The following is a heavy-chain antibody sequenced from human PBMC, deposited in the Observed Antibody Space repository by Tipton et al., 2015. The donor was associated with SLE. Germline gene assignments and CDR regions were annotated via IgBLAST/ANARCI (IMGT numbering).Heavy chain of an antibody. CDR3: ARGPIVVVIAAVWYFDL. J-gene: IGHJ2*01. V-gene: IGHV4-59*01. D-gene: IGHD2-21*01. Sequence: TLSLTCTVSGGSISSYYWSWIQQPPGKGLEWIGYIYYSGSTNYNPSLKSRVTISVDTSKNQFSLKLSSVTAADTAVYYCARGPIVVVIAAVWYFDLWGRGTLVTVSS. CDR1: GGSISSYY. CDR2: IYYSGST.